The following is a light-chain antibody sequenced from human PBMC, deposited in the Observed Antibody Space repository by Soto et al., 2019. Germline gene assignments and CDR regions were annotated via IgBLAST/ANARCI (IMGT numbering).Light chain of an antibody. J-gene: IGKJ1*01. V-gene: IGKV3-20*01. CDR1: QIVSFNY. Sequence: EIVLTQSPGTLSLSPGERATLSCRASQIVSFNYLAWYQQRPGQSPRLLIYGASSRATGIPDRFSASGSGTDFTLSISRLEPEDFEVYYCQHYGASPWTFGQGTKVEIK. CDR3: QHYGASPWT. CDR2: GAS.